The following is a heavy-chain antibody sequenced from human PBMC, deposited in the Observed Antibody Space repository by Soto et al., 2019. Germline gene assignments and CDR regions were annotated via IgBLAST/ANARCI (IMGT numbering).Heavy chain of an antibody. CDR3: AKWGSGYENFDY. V-gene: IGHV3-74*01. J-gene: IGHJ4*02. CDR2: ISSDGSSI. CDR1: GFSFSNYW. Sequence: GGSLRLSCAASGFSFSNYWMHWVRQAPGKGPVWVSRISSDGSSISYADSVKGRFFISRDNASNTLYLQISSLRAEDTAVYYCAKWGSGYENFDYWGQGTLVTVSS. D-gene: IGHD5-12*01.